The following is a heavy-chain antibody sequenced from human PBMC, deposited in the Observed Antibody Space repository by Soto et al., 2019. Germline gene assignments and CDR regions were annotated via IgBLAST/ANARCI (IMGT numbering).Heavy chain of an antibody. Sequence: TGGSLRLSCAASGFTFSSYAMSWVRQAPGKGLEWVSAISGSGGSTYYADSVKGRSTISRDNSKNTLYLQMNSLRAEDTAVYYCAKRKRLVYQYYFDYWGQGTLVTVSS. CDR1: GFTFSSYA. D-gene: IGHD6-6*01. J-gene: IGHJ4*02. CDR3: AKRKRLVYQYYFDY. CDR2: ISGSGGST. V-gene: IGHV3-23*01.